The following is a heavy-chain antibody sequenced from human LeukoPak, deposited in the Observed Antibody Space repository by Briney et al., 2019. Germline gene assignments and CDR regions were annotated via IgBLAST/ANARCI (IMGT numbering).Heavy chain of an antibody. Sequence: SETLSLTCTVSGGSISSSSYYWGWIRQPPGKGLEWIGSIYYSGSTYYNPSLKSRVTISVDTSKNQFSLKLSSVTAADTAVYYCARHDHYYGSGSYYNPSRPVDYWGQGTLVTVSS. J-gene: IGHJ4*02. V-gene: IGHV4-39*01. D-gene: IGHD3-10*01. CDR3: ARHDHYYGSGSYYNPSRPVDY. CDR1: GGSISSSSYY. CDR2: IYYSGST.